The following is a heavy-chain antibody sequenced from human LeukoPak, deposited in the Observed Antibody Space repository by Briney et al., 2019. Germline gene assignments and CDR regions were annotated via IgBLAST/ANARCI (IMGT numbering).Heavy chain of an antibody. V-gene: IGHV1-2*06. CDR1: GYTFTGYY. D-gene: IGHD3-3*01. CDR2: INPNSGGT. J-gene: IGHJ5*02. CDR3: ATDRGYDFWSGYYTTKNNWFDP. Sequence: ASVKVSCKASGYTFTGYYMHWVRQAPGQGLEWMGRINPNSGGTNYAQKFQGRVTMTEDTSTDTAYMELSSLRSEDTAVYYCATDRGYDFWSGYYTTKNNWFDPWGQGTLVTVSS.